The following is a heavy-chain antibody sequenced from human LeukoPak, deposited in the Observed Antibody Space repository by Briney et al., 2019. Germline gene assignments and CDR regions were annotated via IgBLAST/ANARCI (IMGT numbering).Heavy chain of an antibody. CDR1: GGSFSGYY. CDR2: INHSGST. CDR3: AIGHYFDY. J-gene: IGHJ4*02. V-gene: IGHV4-34*01. Sequence: SETLSLTCAVYGGSFSGYYWSWIRQPPGKGLEWIGEINHSGSTNYNPSLKSRGTISVDTSKNQFSLKLSSVTAADTAVYYCAIGHYFDYWGQGTLVTVSS.